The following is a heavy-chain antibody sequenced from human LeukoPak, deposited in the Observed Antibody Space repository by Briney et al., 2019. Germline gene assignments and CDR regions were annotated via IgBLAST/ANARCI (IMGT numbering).Heavy chain of an antibody. D-gene: IGHD3-3*01. CDR3: ASTHGRFLEWLLWTY. CDR1: GGSISSSSYY. CDR2: IYYSGST. V-gene: IGHV4-39*07. Sequence: SETLSLTCTVSGGSISSSSYYWGWIRQPPGKGLEWIGSIYYSGSTYYNPSLKSRVTISVDTSKNQFSLKLSSVTAADTAVYYCASTHGRFLEWLLWTYWGQGTLVTVSS. J-gene: IGHJ4*02.